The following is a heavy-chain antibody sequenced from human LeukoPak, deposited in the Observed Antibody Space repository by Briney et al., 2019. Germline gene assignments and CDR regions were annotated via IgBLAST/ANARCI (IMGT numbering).Heavy chain of an antibody. CDR2: IKSDGAKT. Sequence: GGSLRLSCAASGFTVHTSEMHWVRQAPGEGLEWVSLIKSDGAKTGYADSVRSLFTISRDNGKNFLNLQMNSVRSEDTALYYCATWAFYHGLDVWGQGTTVTVSS. V-gene: IGHV3-43*02. CDR1: GFTVHTSE. J-gene: IGHJ6*02. CDR3: ATWAFYHGLDV. D-gene: IGHD1-26*01.